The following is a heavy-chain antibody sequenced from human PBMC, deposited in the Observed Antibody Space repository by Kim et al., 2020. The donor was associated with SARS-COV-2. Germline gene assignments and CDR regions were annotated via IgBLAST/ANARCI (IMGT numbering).Heavy chain of an antibody. D-gene: IGHD3-16*01. V-gene: IGHV3-23*01. CDR2: FSTTGGST. Sequence: GGSLRLSCAASGFTFSDYAMCWVRQAPGKGLEWVSCFSTTGGSTYYAESVKGRFTISRDNSKNMLYLQMNSLRAEDTAVYYCAQKSDGGPAYWGQGTLVTVSS. J-gene: IGHJ4*02. CDR3: AQKSDGGPAY. CDR1: GFTFSDYA.